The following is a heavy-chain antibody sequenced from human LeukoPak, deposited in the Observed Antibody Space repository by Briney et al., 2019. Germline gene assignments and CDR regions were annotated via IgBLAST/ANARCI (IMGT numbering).Heavy chain of an antibody. CDR2: INHSGST. Sequence: SQTLSLTCTVFGGSISSGGYYWSWIRQPPGKGLEWIGEINHSGSTNYNPSLKSRVTISVDTSKNQFSLKLSSVTAADTAVYYCARVMIVVVTRYYFDYWGQGTLVTVSS. D-gene: IGHD3-22*01. CDR1: GGSISSGGYY. CDR3: ARVMIVVVTRYYFDY. V-gene: IGHV4-30-2*01. J-gene: IGHJ4*02.